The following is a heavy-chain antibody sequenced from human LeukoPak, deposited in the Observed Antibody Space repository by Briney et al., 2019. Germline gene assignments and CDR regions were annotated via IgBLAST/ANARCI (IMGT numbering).Heavy chain of an antibody. D-gene: IGHD3-16*01. CDR3: AKRGIVIRSLFVVGYHKEASYFDS. Sequence: GGSLRLSCAASGFTFSSYAMHWVRQAPGKGLEWVAVISYDGSNKYYADSVKGRFTISRDNSKNTLYLQMNSLRAEDTAVYFCAKRGIVIRSLFVVGYHKEASYFDSWGQGALVTVSS. CDR2: ISYDGSNK. V-gene: IGHV3-30*07. J-gene: IGHJ4*02. CDR1: GFTFSSYA.